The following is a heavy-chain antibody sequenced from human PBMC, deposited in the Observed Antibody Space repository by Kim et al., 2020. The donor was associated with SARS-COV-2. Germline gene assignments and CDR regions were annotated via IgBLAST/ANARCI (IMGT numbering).Heavy chain of an antibody. V-gene: IGHV3-11*06. J-gene: IGHJ4*02. CDR1: GFKFGGYY. Sequence: GGSLRLSCAASGFKFGGYYMSWIRQAPGKGLEWVSYLSGGGSYADYADSVKGRFTITRDNAKNTLYLQMNSLRAEDTGVYYCAKNRDDRPDDFWSGYYCDNWGQGTLVTVSS. D-gene: IGHD3-3*01. CDR3: AKNRDDRPDDFWSGYYCDN. CDR2: LSGGGSYA.